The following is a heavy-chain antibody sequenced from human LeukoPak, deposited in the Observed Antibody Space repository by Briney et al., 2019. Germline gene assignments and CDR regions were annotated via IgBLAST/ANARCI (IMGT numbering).Heavy chain of an antibody. CDR1: GFSFSDYG. CDR2: ISSSGSRK. V-gene: IGHV3-30*18. D-gene: IGHD3-9*01. CDR3: AKDGRAIFNAFDV. Sequence: GGSLRLSCAASGFSFSDYGMHWVRQAPGKGLEWVALISSSGSRKYSADSVKGRFTISRDNSKNTLYLHMNSLRAEDTALYYCAKDGRAIFNAFDVWGLGTMVTVSS. J-gene: IGHJ3*01.